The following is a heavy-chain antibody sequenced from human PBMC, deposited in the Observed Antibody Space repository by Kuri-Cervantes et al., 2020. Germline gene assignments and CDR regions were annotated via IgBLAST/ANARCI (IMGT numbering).Heavy chain of an antibody. V-gene: IGHV3-30-3*01. CDR2: ISYDGSNK. D-gene: IGHD3-10*01. J-gene: IGHJ6*02. CDR1: GFTFSSYA. CDR3: ATDGSGGTYYYYGMDV. Sequence: GESLKISCAASGFTFSSYAMHWVRQAPGKGLEWVAVISYDGSNKYYADSVKGRFTISRDNSKNTLYLQMNSLRAEDTAVYYCATDGSGGTYYYYGMDVWGQGTTVTVPS.